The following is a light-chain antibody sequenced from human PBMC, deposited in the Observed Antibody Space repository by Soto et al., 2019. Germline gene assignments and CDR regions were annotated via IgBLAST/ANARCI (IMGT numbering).Light chain of an antibody. V-gene: IGKV1-33*01. CDR3: QHCDSLPLT. J-gene: IGKJ5*01. CDR2: DAS. Sequence: DIQMTQSPSSLSASVGDRVTISFQASQDISNSLNWYQQKPGKAPKLLIYDASNLETGVPSRFSGSGSGTDFTFTISSLQPEDIATYYCQHCDSLPLTFGQGTRLEIK. CDR1: QDISNS.